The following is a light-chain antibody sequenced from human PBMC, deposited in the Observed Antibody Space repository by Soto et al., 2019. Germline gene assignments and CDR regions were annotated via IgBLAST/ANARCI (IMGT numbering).Light chain of an antibody. J-gene: IGLJ1*01. CDR2: EVS. V-gene: IGLV2-14*01. CDR3: RSYIRSNTPYV. CDR1: SGDVGGHNY. Sequence: QSALAQPASVSGSPGQSITISCTGTSGDVGGHNYVSWYQQHPGKAPKLMIYEVSNRPSGVSNRFSGSKSGNTASLTISGLQAEHEADYYCRSYIRSNTPYVSGSGTKVTVL.